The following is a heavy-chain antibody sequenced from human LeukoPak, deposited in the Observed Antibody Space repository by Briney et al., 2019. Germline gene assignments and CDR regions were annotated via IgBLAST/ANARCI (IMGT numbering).Heavy chain of an antibody. CDR2: T. Sequence: SETLSLTCTVSGGSLTDGDYYWGWVRQPPGTGLQWIATTYEGASLKSRVTISLDTSKNQFFLRLTSVTAADTAVYYCVRAGGIAAAVPFDYWGQGTLVTVSS. CDR3: VRAGGIAAAVPFDY. V-gene: IGHV4-61*08. CDR1: GGSLTDGDYY. D-gene: IGHD6-13*01. J-gene: IGHJ4*02.